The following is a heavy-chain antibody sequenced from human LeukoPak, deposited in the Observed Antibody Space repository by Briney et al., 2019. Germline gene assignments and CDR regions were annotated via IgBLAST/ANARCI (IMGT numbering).Heavy chain of an antibody. CDR1: GFTFSSYA. CDR2: ISGSGGST. V-gene: IGHV3-23*01. Sequence: GGSLRLSCAASGFTFSSYAMSRVRQAPGKGLEWVSAISGSGGSTYYADSVKGRFTISRDNSKNTLYLQMNSLRAEDTAVYYCAKNREYYYDSSGYYYYWGQGTLVTVSS. J-gene: IGHJ4*02. D-gene: IGHD3-22*01. CDR3: AKNREYYYDSSGYYYY.